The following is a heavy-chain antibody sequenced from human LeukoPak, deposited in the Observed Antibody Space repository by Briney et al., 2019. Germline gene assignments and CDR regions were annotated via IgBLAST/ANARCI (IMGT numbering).Heavy chain of an antibody. CDR3: ARTVVTQYNWFDP. J-gene: IGHJ5*02. V-gene: IGHV7-4-1*02. CDR1: GYTFTSSA. CDR2: INTNTGNP. D-gene: IGHD4-23*01. Sequence: ASVKVSCKASGYTFTSSAMNWVRQTPGQGLEWMGWINTNTGNPTYAQGFTGRFVFSLDTSVSTAYLQISSLKAEDTAVYYCARTVVTQYNWFDPWGQGTLVAVSS.